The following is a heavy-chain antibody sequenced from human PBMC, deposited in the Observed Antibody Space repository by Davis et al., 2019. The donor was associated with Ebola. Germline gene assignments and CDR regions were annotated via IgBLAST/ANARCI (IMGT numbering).Heavy chain of an antibody. D-gene: IGHD6-19*01. V-gene: IGHV1-3*01. CDR3: AREQWLVPVGFDY. J-gene: IGHJ4*02. CDR2: INAGNGNT. Sequence: ASVKVSCKASGGTFSSYAISWVRQAPGQGLEWMGWINAGNGNTKYSQKFQGRVTITRDTSASTAYMELSSLRSEDTAVYYCAREQWLVPVGFDYWGQGTLVTVSS. CDR1: GGTFSSYA.